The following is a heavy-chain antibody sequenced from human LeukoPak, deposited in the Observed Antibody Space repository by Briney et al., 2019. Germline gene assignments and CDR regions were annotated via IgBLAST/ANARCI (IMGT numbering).Heavy chain of an antibody. V-gene: IGHV4-4*02. CDR1: GGSISSSNW. D-gene: IGHD5-24*01. J-gene: IGHJ3*02. Sequence: PSETLSLTCAVSGGSISSSNWWSWVRQPPGKGLEWIGEIYHSGSTNYNPSLKSRVTISVDTSKNQFSLKLSSVTAADTAVYYCARESWGRDGYIFAFDIWGQGTMVTVSS. CDR3: ARESWGRDGYIFAFDI. CDR2: IYHSGST.